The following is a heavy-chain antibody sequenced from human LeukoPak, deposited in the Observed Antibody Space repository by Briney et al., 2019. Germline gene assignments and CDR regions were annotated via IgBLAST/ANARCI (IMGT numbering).Heavy chain of an antibody. V-gene: IGHV1-24*01. CDR3: ATGHPTGPPRTFDY. CDR2: FDPEDGET. CDR1: GYTLTELS. J-gene: IGHJ4*02. Sequence: ASVKVSCKVSGYTLTELSMHWVRQAPGKGLEWMGGFDPEDGETIYAQKFQGRVTMTEDTSTDTAYMELSSLRSEDTAVYYCATGHPTGPPRTFDYWGQGTLVTVSS. D-gene: IGHD1-1*01.